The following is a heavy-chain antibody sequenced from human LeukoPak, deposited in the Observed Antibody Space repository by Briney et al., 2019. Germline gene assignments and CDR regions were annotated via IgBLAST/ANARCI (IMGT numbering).Heavy chain of an antibody. Sequence: PGGSLRLSCAASGFTFSSHWMHWVRQAPGKGLVWVSRINSDGSSISYADSVKGRFTISRDNAKNTLYLQMNSLRAEDTAVYYCAKDGGDGYNLFYFDYWGQGTLVTVSS. D-gene: IGHD5-24*01. CDR3: AKDGGDGYNLFYFDY. J-gene: IGHJ4*02. CDR1: GFTFSSHW. V-gene: IGHV3-74*01. CDR2: INSDGSSI.